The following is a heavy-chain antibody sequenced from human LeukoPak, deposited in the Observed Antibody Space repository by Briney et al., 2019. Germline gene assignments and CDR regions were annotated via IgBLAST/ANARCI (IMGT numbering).Heavy chain of an antibody. D-gene: IGHD3-22*01. CDR1: GGSISYYY. CDR2: IYTSGST. CDR3: ARDRYYYDSSGYYNWFDP. J-gene: IGHJ5*02. V-gene: IGHV4-4*07. Sequence: SETLSLTCTVSGGSISYYYWSWIRQPAGKGLEWIGRIYTSGSTNYNPSLKSRVTMSVDTSKNQFSLKLSSVTAADTAIYYCARDRYYYDSSGYYNWFDPWGQGTQVTVSS.